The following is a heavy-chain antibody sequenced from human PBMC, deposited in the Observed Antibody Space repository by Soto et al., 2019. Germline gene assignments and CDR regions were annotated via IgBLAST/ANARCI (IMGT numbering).Heavy chain of an antibody. Sequence: SETLSLTCTVSGGSISSYYWSWIRQPPGKGLEWIGYIYYSGSTNYNPSLKSRVTISVDTSKNQFSLKLSSVTAADTAVYYCARVGYDSSGPTFDYWGQGTLVTVSS. J-gene: IGHJ4*02. CDR3: ARVGYDSSGPTFDY. CDR2: IYYSGST. D-gene: IGHD3-22*01. V-gene: IGHV4-59*01. CDR1: GGSISSYY.